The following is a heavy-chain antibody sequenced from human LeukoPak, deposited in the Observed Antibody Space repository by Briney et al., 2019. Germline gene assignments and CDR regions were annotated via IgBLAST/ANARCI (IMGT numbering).Heavy chain of an antibody. Sequence: GGSLRLFCTASAFNLSTYNMNWVRQAPGKGLELVSYNSCSSSSIYYADSVKGRFTISSDNAKKSVYLQMNSLRDEDTAVYYCAKTSVGGGRIIGSGYFDNWGQGTLVTVSS. CDR1: AFNLSTYN. D-gene: IGHD2-15*01. J-gene: IGHJ4*02. V-gene: IGHV3-48*02. CDR3: AKTSVGGGRIIGSGYFDN. CDR2: NSCSSSSI.